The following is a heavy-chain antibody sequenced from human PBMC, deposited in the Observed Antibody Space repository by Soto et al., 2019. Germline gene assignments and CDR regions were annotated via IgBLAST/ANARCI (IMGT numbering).Heavy chain of an antibody. CDR2: ISAYDDNT. CDR3: ARGGKNCTHGVCSFYCMDV. V-gene: IGHV1-18*01. J-gene: IGHJ6*01. D-gene: IGHD2-8*01. CDR1: GYRFTSYG. Sequence: ASVKVSCKASGYRFTSYGIRWVRQAPGQGLEWLGWISAYDDNTKYAQTLQGRVSMSTDTSTNTAYMELRSLRSDDTTMYYCARGGKNCTHGVCSFYCMDVWG.